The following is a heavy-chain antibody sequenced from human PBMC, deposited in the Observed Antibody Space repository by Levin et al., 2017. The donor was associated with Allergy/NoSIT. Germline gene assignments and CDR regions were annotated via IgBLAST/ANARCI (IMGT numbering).Heavy chain of an antibody. J-gene: IGHJ4*02. V-gene: IGHV3-23*01. Sequence: PGESLKISCAASGFTFTSYGMTWVRQAPGKGLEWVSTISGGGITFYGDPVKGRFTISRDNSMDTLFLQMNSLRAEDTAVYFCAKYRQVNGNYDSHFGNWGQGTLVTVSS. CDR1: GFTFTSYG. CDR3: AKYRQVNGNYDSHFGN. CDR2: ISGGGIT. D-gene: IGHD3-22*01.